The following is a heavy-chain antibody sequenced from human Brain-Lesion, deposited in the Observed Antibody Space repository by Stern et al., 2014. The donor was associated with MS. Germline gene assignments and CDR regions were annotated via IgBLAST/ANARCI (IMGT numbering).Heavy chain of an antibody. V-gene: IGHV1-2*02. CDR3: ARDQRGITIFGVVTDYYYLGMDV. J-gene: IGHJ6*02. Sequence: VQLVESGAEVKKPGASVKVSCKTSGYIFTGYYIHWVRQAPGQGLEWMAWTNPNTGCTKYAQKFQGRVTMSRDTSISTAYVELSSLTSDDTAVYYCARDQRGITIFGVVTDYYYLGMDVWGQGTTVTVSS. CDR1: GYIFTGYY. D-gene: IGHD3-3*01. CDR2: TNPNTGCT.